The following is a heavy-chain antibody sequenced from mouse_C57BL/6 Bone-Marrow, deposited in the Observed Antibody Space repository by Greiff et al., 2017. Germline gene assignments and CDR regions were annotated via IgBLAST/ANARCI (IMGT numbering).Heavy chain of an antibody. J-gene: IGHJ1*03. CDR2: ISSGSSTI. Sequence: EVKLMESGGGLVKPGGSLKLSCAASGFTFSDYGMHWVRQAPEQGLEWVAYISSGSSTIYYADTVKGRFTISRDNAKNTLFLQMTSLRSEDTAMYYCATTVVAYWYFDVWGTGTTVTVSS. D-gene: IGHD1-1*01. V-gene: IGHV5-17*01. CDR1: GFTFSDYG. CDR3: ATTVVAYWYFDV.